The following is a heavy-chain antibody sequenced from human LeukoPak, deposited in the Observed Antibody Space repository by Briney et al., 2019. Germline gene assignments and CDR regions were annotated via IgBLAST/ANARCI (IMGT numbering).Heavy chain of an antibody. CDR1: GFTFSSYS. D-gene: IGHD3-22*01. Sequence: GGSLRLSCAASGFTFSSYSMNWVRQAPGKGLEWVSSISSSSSYIYYADSVKGRFTISRDNAKNSLYLQMNSLRAEDTAVYYCARDAYYYDSSGYYDYWGQRTLVTVSS. CDR2: ISSSSSYI. V-gene: IGHV3-21*01. CDR3: ARDAYYYDSSGYYDY. J-gene: IGHJ4*02.